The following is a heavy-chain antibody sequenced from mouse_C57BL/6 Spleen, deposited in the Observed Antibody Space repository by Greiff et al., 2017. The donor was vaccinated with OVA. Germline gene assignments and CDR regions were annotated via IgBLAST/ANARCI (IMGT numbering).Heavy chain of an antibody. Sequence: QVQLQQPGAELVMPGASVKLSCKASGYTFTSYWMHWVKQRPGHGLEWIGEIDPSDSYTNYNQKFKGKSTLTVDKSSSTAYMQLSSLTSEDSAVYYCARYHYYGKNFDYWGQGTTLTVSS. CDR1: GYTFTSYW. CDR3: ARYHYYGKNFDY. CDR2: IDPSDSYT. D-gene: IGHD1-1*01. V-gene: IGHV1-69*01. J-gene: IGHJ2*01.